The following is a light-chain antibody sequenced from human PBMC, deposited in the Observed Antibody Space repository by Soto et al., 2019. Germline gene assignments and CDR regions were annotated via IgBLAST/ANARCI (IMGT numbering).Light chain of an antibody. Sequence: QSALTQPRSVSGSPGQSVTISCTGTSGDGGDYDYVSWYQQHPGKAPKVLLYDVSKRPSGVPDRFSGSRSGNTASLTISGLQADDEGDYYCSSYTSTSTPWVFGGGTKLTVL. J-gene: IGLJ3*02. CDR3: SSYTSTSTPWV. CDR1: SGDGGDYDY. V-gene: IGLV2-11*01. CDR2: DVS.